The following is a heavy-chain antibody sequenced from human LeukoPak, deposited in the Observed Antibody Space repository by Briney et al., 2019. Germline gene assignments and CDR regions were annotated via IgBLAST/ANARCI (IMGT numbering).Heavy chain of an antibody. Sequence: PGRSLRLSCAASGFTFDDYAMHWVRQAPGKGLEWVSGISWNSGSIGYADSVKGRFTISRDNAKNSLYLQMNSLRAEDTALYYCAKVMHGDYGDWYFDLWGRGTLVTVSS. J-gene: IGHJ2*01. CDR1: GFTFDDYA. CDR3: AKVMHGDYGDWYFDL. CDR2: ISWNSGSI. D-gene: IGHD4-17*01. V-gene: IGHV3-9*01.